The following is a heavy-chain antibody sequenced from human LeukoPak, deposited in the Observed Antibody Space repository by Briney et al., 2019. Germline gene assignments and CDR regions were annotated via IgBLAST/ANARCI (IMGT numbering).Heavy chain of an antibody. J-gene: IGHJ4*02. D-gene: IGHD5-18*01. V-gene: IGHV3-49*04. CDR2: IRSKAYGGTT. Sequence: GGSLRLSCTASGFTFGDYVMSWVRQAPGKGLEWVGFIRSKAYGGTTEYAASVKGRFTTSRDDSKSIAYLQMNSLKTEDTAVYYCTREHYTAMDTFDYWGQGTLVTVSS. CDR1: GFTFGDYV. CDR3: TREHYTAMDTFDY.